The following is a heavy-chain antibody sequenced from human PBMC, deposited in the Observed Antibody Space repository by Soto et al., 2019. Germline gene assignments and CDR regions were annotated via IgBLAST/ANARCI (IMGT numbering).Heavy chain of an antibody. CDR3: ARGGYCSGGSCRTYFDY. Sequence: ASVKVSCKASGYTFTGYYMHWVRQAPGQGLEWMGWINPNSGGTNYAQKFQGWVTMTRDTSISTAYMELSRLRSDDTAVYYCARGGYCSGGSCRTYFDYWGQGTLVTVSS. J-gene: IGHJ4*02. CDR1: GYTFTGYY. CDR2: INPNSGGT. V-gene: IGHV1-2*04. D-gene: IGHD2-15*01.